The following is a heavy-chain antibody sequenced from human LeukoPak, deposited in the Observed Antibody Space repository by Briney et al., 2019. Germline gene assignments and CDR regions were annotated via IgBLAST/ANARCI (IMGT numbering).Heavy chain of an antibody. CDR3: AKGRSIAACPWYFDY. CDR2: IRYDGSNK. V-gene: IGHV3-30*02. D-gene: IGHD6-6*01. Sequence: GGSLRLSCAASGFTFSSYGMHWVRQAPGKGLEWVAFIRYDGSNKYYADSVKGRFTISRDNSKNTLYLQMNSLRAEDTAVYYCAKGRSIAACPWYFDYWGQGTLATVSS. J-gene: IGHJ4*02. CDR1: GFTFSSYG.